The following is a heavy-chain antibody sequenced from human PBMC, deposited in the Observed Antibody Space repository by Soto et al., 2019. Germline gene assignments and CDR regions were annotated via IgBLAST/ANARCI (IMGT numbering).Heavy chain of an antibody. CDR1: GGSISSSSYY. Sequence: QLQLQESGPGLVKPSETLSLTCTVSGGSISSSSYYWGWIRQPPGKGLEWIGSIYYSGSTYYNPSLKSRVTISVDTSKNQFSLKLSSVTAADTAVYYCARHLRDTTRFWSGYRSYGMDVWGQGTTVTVSS. D-gene: IGHD3-3*01. CDR3: ARHLRDTTRFWSGYRSYGMDV. V-gene: IGHV4-39*01. J-gene: IGHJ6*02. CDR2: IYYSGST.